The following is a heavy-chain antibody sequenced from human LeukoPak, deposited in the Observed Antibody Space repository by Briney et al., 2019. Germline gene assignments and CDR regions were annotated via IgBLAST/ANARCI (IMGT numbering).Heavy chain of an antibody. CDR2: IYYSGST. V-gene: IGHV4-39*01. D-gene: IGHD3-22*01. CDR3: ARQRRYYYDSSGYNFDY. CDR1: GGSISSSSYY. Sequence: SETLSLTCTVSGGSISSSSYYRGWIRQPPGKGLEWIGSIYYSGSTYYNPSLKSRVTISVDTSKNQFSLKLSSVTAADTAVYYCARQRRYYYDSSGYNFDYWGQGTLVTVSS. J-gene: IGHJ4*02.